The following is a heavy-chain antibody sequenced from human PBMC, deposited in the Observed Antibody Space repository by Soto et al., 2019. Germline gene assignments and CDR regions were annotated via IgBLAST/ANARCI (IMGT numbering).Heavy chain of an antibody. CDR1: EFTFSSNA. CDR3: ANGRDSTMILDAFDI. D-gene: IGHD3-22*01. CDR2: ISGSGGST. V-gene: IGHV3-23*01. J-gene: IGHJ3*02. Sequence: EVQLLESGGGLVQPGGSLRLSCAASEFTFSSNAMSWVRQAPGKGLEWVSAISGSGGSTYYADSVKGRFTISRDNSKNTLSLQMNRLRGEDTAVYYCANGRDSTMILDAFDIWGQGTMVTVSS.